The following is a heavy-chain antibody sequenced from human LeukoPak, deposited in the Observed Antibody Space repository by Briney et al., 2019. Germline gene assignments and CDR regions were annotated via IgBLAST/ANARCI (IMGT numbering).Heavy chain of an antibody. CDR3: ARDLPRYDSSGYYYDDY. Sequence: ASVKVSCKSSGHMFTSHGIHWLRQAPGQGLEWMGIINPSGGSTSYAQKFQGRVTMTRDTSTSTVYMELSSLRSEGTAVYYCARDLPRYDSSGYYYDDYWGQGTLVTVSS. D-gene: IGHD3-22*01. CDR2: INPSGGST. CDR1: GHMFTSHG. V-gene: IGHV1-46*01. J-gene: IGHJ4*02.